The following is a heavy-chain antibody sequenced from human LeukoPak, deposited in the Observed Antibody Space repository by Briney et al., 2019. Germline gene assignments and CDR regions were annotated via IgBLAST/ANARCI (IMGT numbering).Heavy chain of an antibody. Sequence: PSETLSLTCTVSGGSISSPNYYWGWDRQPPGKGLEWIGIIYYSGSTYYNPSLKSRVTISVDTSKNQFSLKLSSVTAADTAVYYCARHKLLYYYDSSGYYYDYWGQGTLVTVSS. V-gene: IGHV4-39*01. CDR1: GGSISSPNYY. J-gene: IGHJ4*02. D-gene: IGHD3-22*01. CDR3: ARHKLLYYYDSSGYYYDY. CDR2: IYYSGST.